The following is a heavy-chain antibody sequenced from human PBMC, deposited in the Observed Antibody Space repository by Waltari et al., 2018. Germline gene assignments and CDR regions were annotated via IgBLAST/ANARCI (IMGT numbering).Heavy chain of an antibody. V-gene: IGHV4-59*01. CDR2: IYYSGST. D-gene: IGHD3-16*02. CDR3: ARSMITFGGVIVYDY. CDR1: GGSISSYY. J-gene: IGHJ4*02. Sequence: QVQLQESGPGLVKPSATLSLTCTVSGGSISSYYWSWIRQAPGKGLEWIGYIYYSGSTNYNPSLKSRVTISVDTSKNQFSLKLSSVTAADTAVYYCARSMITFGGVIVYDYWGQGTLVTVSS.